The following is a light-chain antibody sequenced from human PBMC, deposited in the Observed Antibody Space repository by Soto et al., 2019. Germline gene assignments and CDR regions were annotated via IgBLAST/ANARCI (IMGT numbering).Light chain of an antibody. J-gene: IGKJ1*01. CDR1: QTIFRW. CDR3: QQYNSYPWT. CDR2: DAS. V-gene: IGKV1-5*01. Sequence: DIQMTQSPSTLSASVGDRVTITCRASQTIFRWLAWYQQRPGKAPNLLISDASDLRSGVPSRFSGSGSGAEFTLTIGRLQPDDFATYYCQQYNSYPWTFGQGTKVEF.